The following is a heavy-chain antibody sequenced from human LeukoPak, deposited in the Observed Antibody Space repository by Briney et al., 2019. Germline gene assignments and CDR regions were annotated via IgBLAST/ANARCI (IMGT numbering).Heavy chain of an antibody. V-gene: IGHV5-51*01. J-gene: IGHJ5*02. Sequence: PGESLKISCKGSGYSFTSYWIGWVRQMPRKGLEWVGIIYPGESDTRYSPSFQGQVTISADKSSSTSNLQWSSLKASHTAMYYCARRRGNWFDPWGQGTLVTVSS. CDR1: GYSFTSYW. CDR3: ARRRGNWFDP. CDR2: IYPGESDT.